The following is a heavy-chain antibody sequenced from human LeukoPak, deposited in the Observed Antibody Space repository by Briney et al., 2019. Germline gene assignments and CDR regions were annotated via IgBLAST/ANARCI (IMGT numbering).Heavy chain of an antibody. CDR1: GFTFDDYA. D-gene: IGHD3-16*02. V-gene: IGHV3-30*04. J-gene: IGHJ6*03. Sequence: PGGSLRLSCAASGFTFDDYAMHWVRQAPGKGLEWVAVISYDGSNKYYADSVKGRFTISRDNSKNTLYLQMNSLRAEDTALYHCARGGITFGGVIATYYMDVWGKGTTVTISS. CDR3: ARGGITFGGVIATYYMDV. CDR2: ISYDGSNK.